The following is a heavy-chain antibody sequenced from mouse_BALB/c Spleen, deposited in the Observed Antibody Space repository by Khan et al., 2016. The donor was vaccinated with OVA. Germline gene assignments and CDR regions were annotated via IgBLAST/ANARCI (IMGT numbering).Heavy chain of an antibody. CDR1: GFTFSTYG. Sequence: EVQLVESGGDLVKPGGSLKLSCAASGFTFSTYGMSWVRQTADRRLEWVATVSTGGSYTYYPDSVKGRFTISRANAKNTLYLQMNSLKSEDTAMFYGTRLAYYYDSEGFAYWGQGTLVTVSA. J-gene: IGHJ3*01. V-gene: IGHV5-6*01. CDR3: TRLAYYYDSEGFAY. CDR2: VSTGGSYT. D-gene: IGHD1-1*01.